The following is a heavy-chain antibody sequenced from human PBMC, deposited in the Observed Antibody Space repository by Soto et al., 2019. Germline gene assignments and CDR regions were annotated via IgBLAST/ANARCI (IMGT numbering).Heavy chain of an antibody. D-gene: IGHD3-3*01. CDR3: AHVVRFLEWSHYYYYMDV. CDR2: IYYSGST. Sequence: PSETLSLTCTVSGGSISSSSYYWGWIRQPPGKGLEWIGSIYYSGSTYYNPSLKSRVTISVDTSKNQFSLKLSSVTAADTAVYYCAHVVRFLEWSHYYYYMDVWGKGTTVTVSS. J-gene: IGHJ6*03. CDR1: GGSISSSSYY. V-gene: IGHV4-39*01.